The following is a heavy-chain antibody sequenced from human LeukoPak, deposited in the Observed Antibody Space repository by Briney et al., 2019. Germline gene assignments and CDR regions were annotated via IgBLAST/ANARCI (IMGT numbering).Heavy chain of an antibody. D-gene: IGHD3-9*01. CDR2: IYRDGST. Sequence: GGSLRLSCAASGFTVSSNYMSWVRQAPGKGLEWVSVIYRDGSTYYADSVKGRFTISRDNSKNTLYLQMNSLRAEDTAVYYCAKPYLPNYDILTGYPPFPVDYWGQGTLVTVSS. CDR1: GFTVSSNY. CDR3: AKPYLPNYDILTGYPPFPVDY. J-gene: IGHJ4*02. V-gene: IGHV3-53*05.